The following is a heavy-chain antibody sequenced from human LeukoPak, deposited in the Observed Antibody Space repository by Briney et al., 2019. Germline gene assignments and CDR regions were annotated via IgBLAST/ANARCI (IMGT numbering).Heavy chain of an antibody. CDR2: IIPIFGTA. Sequence: SVKVSCKASGGTFISYAISWVRQAPGQGREWMGGIIPIFGTANFAQKFQGRVTITADESTSTASMALSRQRPRGSAVCFCPRTKKSGSDAFDIWGQGTMVTVSS. CDR1: GGTFISYA. V-gene: IGHV1-69*13. CDR3: PRTKKSGSDAFDI. D-gene: IGHD2-15*01. J-gene: IGHJ3*02.